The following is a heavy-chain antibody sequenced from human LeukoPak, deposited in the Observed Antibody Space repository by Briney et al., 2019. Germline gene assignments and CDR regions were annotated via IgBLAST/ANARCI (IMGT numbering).Heavy chain of an antibody. J-gene: IGHJ4*02. CDR2: INHSGST. Sequence: SETLSLTCAVYGGSFSGYYWSWIRQPPGKGLEWIGEINHSGSTNYNPSLKSRVTISVHTSKHQFSLKLSSVTAAHTAVYYCARGGGSGSYYKGIYDYCGQGTLVTVSS. CDR1: GGSFSGYY. CDR3: ARGGGSGSYYKGIYDY. D-gene: IGHD3-10*01. V-gene: IGHV4-34*01.